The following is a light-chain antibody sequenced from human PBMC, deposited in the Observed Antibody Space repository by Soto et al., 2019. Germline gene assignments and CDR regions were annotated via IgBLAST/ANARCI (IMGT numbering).Light chain of an antibody. J-gene: IGKJ1*01. CDR3: QQYDNLPPTWT. V-gene: IGKV1-33*01. CDR2: DAS. Sequence: EIQMTQSPSSLSASVGDRVTITCQASQDISNYLNWYQQKPGKAPKLLIYDASNLETGAPSRFSGSGSGTDFTFTISSLQPEDIATYYCQQYDNLPPTWTFGQGAKAAIK. CDR1: QDISNY.